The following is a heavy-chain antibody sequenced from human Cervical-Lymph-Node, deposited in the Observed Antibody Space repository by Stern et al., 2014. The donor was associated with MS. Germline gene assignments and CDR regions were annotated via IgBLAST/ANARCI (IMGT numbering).Heavy chain of an antibody. J-gene: IGHJ4*02. V-gene: IGHV7-4-1*02. CDR2: INTNTGIP. CDR3: ARLRVGNITRDY. D-gene: IGHD1-26*01. CDR1: GYTFTHYG. Sequence: QVQLVQSGSELKKPGASVKVSCKASGYTFTHYGINWVRQAPGQGLEWMGWINTNTGIPTYAQAFTGRVVFSFDASVSTAYLHISSLKADDTAIYYCARLRVGNITRDYWGPGTLVTVSS.